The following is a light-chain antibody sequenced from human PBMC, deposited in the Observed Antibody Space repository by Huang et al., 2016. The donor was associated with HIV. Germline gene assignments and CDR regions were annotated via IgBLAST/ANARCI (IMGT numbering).Light chain of an antibody. V-gene: IGKV3-15*01. CDR1: QSVSSN. CDR3: QQYNNWPPWT. Sequence: EIVMTQSPATLSLSPGERATLSCRASQSVSSNLAWYQQKPGQAPRRLIYGASTRATGIPARFSGSGSGTEFTLTISSPQSEDFAVYYCQQYNNWPPWTFGQGTKVEIK. J-gene: IGKJ1*01. CDR2: GAS.